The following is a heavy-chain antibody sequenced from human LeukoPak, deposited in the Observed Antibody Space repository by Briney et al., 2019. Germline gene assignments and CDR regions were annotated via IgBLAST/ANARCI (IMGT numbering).Heavy chain of an antibody. Sequence: ASVKVSCKVSGYTLTELSIHWVRQAPGKGLEWMAGFDPEDGETIYAQKFQDRVTMTEDTSTDTAYIDLSSLRSEDTAVYYCATGGWPDYFDYWGQGTLVTVSS. CDR3: ATGGWPDYFDY. D-gene: IGHD2-15*01. CDR1: GYTLTELS. V-gene: IGHV1-24*01. J-gene: IGHJ4*02. CDR2: FDPEDGET.